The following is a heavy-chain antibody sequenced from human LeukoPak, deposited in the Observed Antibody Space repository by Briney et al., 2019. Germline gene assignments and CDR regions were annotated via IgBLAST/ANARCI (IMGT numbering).Heavy chain of an antibody. CDR2: IYYSGST. Sequence: SETLSLTWTVSGXSISSYYGSWIRQPPGKGLEWIAFIYYSGSTNYNPSLKSRVTISVDTSKSQFSLKLSSVTAADTAVYYCARTFRGGWYYFDYWGQGTLVTVSS. J-gene: IGHJ4*02. D-gene: IGHD6-19*01. CDR1: GXSISSYY. CDR3: ARTFRGGWYYFDY. V-gene: IGHV4-59*01.